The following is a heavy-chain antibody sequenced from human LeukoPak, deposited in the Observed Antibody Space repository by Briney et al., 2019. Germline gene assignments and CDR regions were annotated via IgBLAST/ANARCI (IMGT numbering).Heavy chain of an antibody. CDR3: AKEAIVVVPAARYNWFDP. J-gene: IGHJ5*02. Sequence: PGGSLRLSCAASGFTFSDYYMSWIRQAPGKGLEWVSAISGSGGSTYYADSVKGRFTISRDNSKNTLYLQMNSLRAEDTAVYYCAKEAIVVVPAARYNWFDPWGQGTLVTVSS. CDR1: GFTFSDYY. CDR2: ISGSGGST. D-gene: IGHD2-2*01. V-gene: IGHV3-23*01.